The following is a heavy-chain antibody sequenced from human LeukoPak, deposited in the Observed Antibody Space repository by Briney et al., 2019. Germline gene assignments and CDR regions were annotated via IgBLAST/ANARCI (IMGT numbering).Heavy chain of an antibody. D-gene: IGHD5-18*01. J-gene: IGHJ4*02. Sequence: GGSLRLSCAASGFTVSSNYMSWVRQAQGKGREWVSVIYSGGSTYYADSVKGRFTISRDNSKNTLYLQMNSLRAEDTAVYYCAGHTAMAPFDYWGQGTLVTVSS. V-gene: IGHV3-53*01. CDR1: GFTVSSNY. CDR2: IYSGGST. CDR3: AGHTAMAPFDY.